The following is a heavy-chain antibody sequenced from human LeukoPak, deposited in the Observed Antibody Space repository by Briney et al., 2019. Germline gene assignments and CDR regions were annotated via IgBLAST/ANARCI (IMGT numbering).Heavy chain of an antibody. CDR1: GFTFSSYW. J-gene: IGHJ4*02. D-gene: IGHD6-13*01. Sequence: PGGSLRLSCAASGFTFSSYWMHWVRHAPGKGLVWVSRINSDGSSTSYADSVKGRFTISRDNAKNTLYLQMNSLRAEDTAVYYCARASKDKSIAAALDYWGQGTLVTVSS. CDR3: ARASKDKSIAAALDY. CDR2: INSDGSST. V-gene: IGHV3-74*01.